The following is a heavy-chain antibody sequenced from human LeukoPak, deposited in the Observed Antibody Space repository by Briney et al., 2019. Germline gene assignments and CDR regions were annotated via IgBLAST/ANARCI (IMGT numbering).Heavy chain of an antibody. J-gene: IGHJ4*02. Sequence: PGGSLRLSCAASGFIFSSYEMNWVRPAPGKGLEWVSHITTSGSTIYYADSVKGRFTISRDNAKNSVYLQMNRLRAEDTAVYYCARRYCSSSICLLDYWGQGTLVTVSS. CDR1: GFIFSSYE. V-gene: IGHV3-48*03. D-gene: IGHD2-2*01. CDR3: ARRYCSSSICLLDY. CDR2: ITTSGSTI.